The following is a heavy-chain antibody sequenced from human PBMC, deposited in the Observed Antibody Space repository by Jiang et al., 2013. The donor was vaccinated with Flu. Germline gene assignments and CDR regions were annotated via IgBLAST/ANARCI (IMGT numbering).Heavy chain of an antibody. D-gene: IGHD3-22*01. Sequence: GYTFTSYDINWVRQATGQGLEWMGWMNPNSGNTGYAQKFQGRVTMTRNTSISTAYMELSSLRSEDTAVYYCARGASRAKRWLLKYYFDYWGQGTLVTVSS. CDR3: ARGASRAKRWLLKYYFDY. CDR2: MNPNSGNT. V-gene: IGHV1-8*01. J-gene: IGHJ4*02. CDR1: GYTFTSYD.